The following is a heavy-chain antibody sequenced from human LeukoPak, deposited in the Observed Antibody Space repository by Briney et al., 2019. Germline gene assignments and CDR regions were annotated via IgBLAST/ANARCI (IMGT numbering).Heavy chain of an antibody. J-gene: IGHJ4*02. CDR1: GGSFSGYY. V-gene: IGHV4-34*01. Sequence: SETLSLTCAVYGGSFSGYYWSWIRQPPGKGLEWIGEINHSGSTNYNPSLKSRVTISVDTSKNQFSLKLSSVTAADTAVYYCARSPCSSISCYGYFNYWGQGTLVTVSS. CDR2: INHSGST. CDR3: ARSPCSSISCYGYFNY. D-gene: IGHD2-2*01.